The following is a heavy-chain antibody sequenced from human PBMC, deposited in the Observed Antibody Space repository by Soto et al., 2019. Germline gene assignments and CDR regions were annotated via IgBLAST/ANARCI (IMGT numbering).Heavy chain of an antibody. V-gene: IGHV3-33*01. CDR3: ARGLPKVAGGAFDI. CDR1: GFSFRTSG. D-gene: IGHD2-15*01. CDR2: MWYDGHVE. J-gene: IGHJ3*02. Sequence: QVHLVESGGGVVQPGRSLTLSCAASGFSFRTSGMHWVRQAPGKGLEWVTGMWYDGHVEGYLDSVKGRFTISRDNSNSLMSLQMSNLRVDDTADYYCARGLPKVAGGAFDIWGHGTMVTVSS.